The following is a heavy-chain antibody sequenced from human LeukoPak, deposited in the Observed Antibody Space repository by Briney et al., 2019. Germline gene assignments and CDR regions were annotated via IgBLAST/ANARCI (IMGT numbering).Heavy chain of an antibody. CDR2: IYFTGIT. Sequence: PSETLSLTRTVSGGSISSGGYSWSWIRQFPGKGLEWIGYIYFTGITYYNPSLKSRATFSVDTSENESSLSLRSVTAADTAVYYCAREGCSGGSCYGTVGIDHWGQGTLVTVSS. CDR1: GGSISSGGYS. CDR3: AREGCSGGSCYGTVGIDH. D-gene: IGHD2-15*01. V-gene: IGHV4-31*03. J-gene: IGHJ4*02.